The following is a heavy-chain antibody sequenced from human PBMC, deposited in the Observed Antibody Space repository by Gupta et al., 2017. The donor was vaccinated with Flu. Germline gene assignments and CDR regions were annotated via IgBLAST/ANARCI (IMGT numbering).Heavy chain of an antibody. CDR3: ARGSGQRFLDWGDAFDI. CDR1: GCTFSSYG. Sequence: QVQLVESGGGVVQPGRSLRLSCASSGCTFSSYGMHWVRQAPGKWLEWVAVIWYDGSNKYYADSVKGRFTISRDNSKNTLYLQMNSLRAEDTAVYYCARGSGQRFLDWGDAFDIWGQGTMVTVSS. D-gene: IGHD3-3*01. J-gene: IGHJ3*02. CDR2: IWYDGSNK. V-gene: IGHV3-33*01.